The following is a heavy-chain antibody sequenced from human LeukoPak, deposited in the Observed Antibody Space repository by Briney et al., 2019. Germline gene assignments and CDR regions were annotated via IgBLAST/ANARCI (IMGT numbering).Heavy chain of an antibody. CDR2: ISGSGGNT. CDR1: GLTFSSYA. J-gene: IGHJ2*01. Sequence: GGSLRLSCAASGLTFSSYAMSWVRQAPGKGLEWVSAISGSGGNTYYADSVRGRFTISRDNSKSTLYLQMDSLRAEDTAVYYCAKDRLSSGSYGYFDLWGRGTLVTVSS. CDR3: AKDRLSSGSYGYFDL. D-gene: IGHD3-10*01. V-gene: IGHV3-23*01.